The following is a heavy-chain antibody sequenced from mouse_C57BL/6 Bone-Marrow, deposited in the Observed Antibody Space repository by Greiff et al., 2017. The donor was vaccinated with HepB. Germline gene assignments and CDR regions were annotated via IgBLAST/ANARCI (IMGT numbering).Heavy chain of an antibody. CDR3: AGDAYYSNYFDY. Sequence: VKLMESGPGLVKPSQSLFLTCSITGFPITSGYYWIWIRQSPGKPLEWMGYITHSGETFYNPSLQSPISITRETSKNQFFLQLNSVTTEDTAMYYCAGDAYYSNYFDYWGQGTTLTVSS. V-gene: IGHV12-3*01. CDR1: GFPITSGYY. D-gene: IGHD2-5*01. J-gene: IGHJ2*01. CDR2: ITHSGET.